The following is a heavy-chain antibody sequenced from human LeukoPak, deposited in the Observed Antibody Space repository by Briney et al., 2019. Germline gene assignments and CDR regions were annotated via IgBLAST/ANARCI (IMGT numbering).Heavy chain of an antibody. D-gene: IGHD1-7*01. V-gene: IGHV3-30*14. J-gene: IGHJ4*02. CDR3: ARSPDWNSQIPTYYFDY. Sequence: GGSLRLSCAASGFTFSSYAMHWVRQAPGKGLEWVAVISYVGSNKYYADSVKGRFTISRDNSKNTLYLQMNSLRAEDTAVYYCARSPDWNSQIPTYYFDYWGQGTLVTVSS. CDR2: ISYVGSNK. CDR1: GFTFSSYA.